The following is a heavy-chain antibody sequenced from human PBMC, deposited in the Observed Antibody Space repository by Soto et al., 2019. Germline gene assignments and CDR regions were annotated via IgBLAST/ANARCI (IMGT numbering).Heavy chain of an antibody. J-gene: IGHJ4*02. CDR2: ISYDGSNK. Sequence: GGSLRLSCAASGFTFSSYGMHWVRQAPGKGLEWVAVISYDGSNKHYADSVKGRFTISRDNSKNTLYLQMNSLRAEDTAVYYCAKGRYYYDSSGYPSPDYWGQGTLVTVSS. D-gene: IGHD3-22*01. CDR3: AKGRYYYDSSGYPSPDY. CDR1: GFTFSSYG. V-gene: IGHV3-30*18.